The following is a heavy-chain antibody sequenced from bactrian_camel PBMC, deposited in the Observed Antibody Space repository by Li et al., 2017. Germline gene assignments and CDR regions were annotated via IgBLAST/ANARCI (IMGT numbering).Heavy chain of an antibody. CDR1: RYTYKRNC. J-gene: IGHJ4*01. D-gene: IGHD7*01. CDR2: LWIGGATT. V-gene: IGHV3-3*01. CDR3: AADQLYGTCRDVLDFPA. Sequence: AGRYTYKRNCMGWFRQRPGKDREGLATLWIGGATTTYADSVKGRFIITRDKTKDLVYLQMNGLQPEDTGMYYCAADQLYGTCRDVLDFPARGQGTQVTVS.